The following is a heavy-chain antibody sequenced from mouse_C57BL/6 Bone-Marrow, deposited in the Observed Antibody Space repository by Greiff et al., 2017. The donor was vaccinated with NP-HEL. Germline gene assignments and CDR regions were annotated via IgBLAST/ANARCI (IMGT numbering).Heavy chain of an antibody. Sequence: QVQLKESGAELVRPGTSVKMSCKASGYTFTNYWIGWAKQRPGHGLEWIGDIYPGGGYTNYNEKFKGKATLTADKSSSTAYMQFSSLTSEDSAIYYCARGDTAQATGFAYWGQGTLVTVSA. J-gene: IGHJ3*01. D-gene: IGHD3-2*02. CDR1: GYTFTNYW. CDR3: ARGDTAQATGFAY. V-gene: IGHV1-63*01. CDR2: IYPGGGYT.